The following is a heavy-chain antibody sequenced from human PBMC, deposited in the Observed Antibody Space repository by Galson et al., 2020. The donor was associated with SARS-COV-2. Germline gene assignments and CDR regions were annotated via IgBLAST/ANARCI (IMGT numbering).Heavy chain of an antibody. V-gene: IGHV4-30-4*01. CDR1: GASISNRDYY. CDR3: ARAPRPRRYQQEVLFDS. J-gene: IGHJ4*02. CDR2: IYFTGNT. D-gene: IGHD6-6*01. Sequence: RASETLSLTCSVSGASISNRDYYWGWVRQPPGKGLEWIGYIYFTGNTYYNPSLKSRLAMSVDMSKSQFSLTLRSVTAADTAVYFCARAPRPRRYQQEVLFDSWGRGTLVTVSS.